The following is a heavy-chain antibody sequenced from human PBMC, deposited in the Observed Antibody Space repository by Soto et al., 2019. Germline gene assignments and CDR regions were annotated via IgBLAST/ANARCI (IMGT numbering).Heavy chain of an antibody. CDR2: IIPIFGTA. CDR1: GGTFSSYA. D-gene: IGHD5-18*01. V-gene: IGHV1-69*13. Sequence: SVKVSCKASGGTFSSYAISWVRQAPGQGLEWMGVIIPIFGTANYAQKFQGRVTITADESTSTAYMELSSLRSEDTAVYYCATTVDTAMVTSGYYFDYWGQGTLVTVSS. J-gene: IGHJ4*02. CDR3: ATTVDTAMVTSGYYFDY.